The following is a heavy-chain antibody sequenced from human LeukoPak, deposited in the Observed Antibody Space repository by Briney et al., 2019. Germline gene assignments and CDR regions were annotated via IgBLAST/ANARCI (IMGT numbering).Heavy chain of an antibody. J-gene: IGHJ2*01. Sequence: GGSLRLSCAASGFTFSSYAMNWVRQAPGKGLEWVSDISGSGGSTYYADSVKGRFTISRDDSKNTLYLQMNSLRAEDTALYYCAKIAVAGNWYFDLWGRGTLVTVSS. CDR1: GFTFSSYA. D-gene: IGHD6-19*01. CDR3: AKIAVAGNWYFDL. V-gene: IGHV3-23*01. CDR2: ISGSGGST.